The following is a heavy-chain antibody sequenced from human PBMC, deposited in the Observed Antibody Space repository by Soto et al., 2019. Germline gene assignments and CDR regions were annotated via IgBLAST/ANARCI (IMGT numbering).Heavy chain of an antibody. CDR2: ISWNSGSI. J-gene: IGHJ4*02. Sequence: PGGSLRLSCAASGFTFDDYAMHWVRQAPGKGLEWVSGISWNSGSIGYADSVKGRFTISRDNAKNSLYLQMNSLRAGDTALYYCAKENHEQQLAKNFDYWGQGTLVTVSS. D-gene: IGHD6-13*01. V-gene: IGHV3-9*01. CDR3: AKENHEQQLAKNFDY. CDR1: GFTFDDYA.